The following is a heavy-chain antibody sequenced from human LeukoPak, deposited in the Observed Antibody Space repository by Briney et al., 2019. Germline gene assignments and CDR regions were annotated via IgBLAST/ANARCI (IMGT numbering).Heavy chain of an antibody. V-gene: IGHV3-9*01. Sequence: GRSLRLSCAASGLTFDDYAMHWVRQPPGKGLEWVSGIIWNSGSIGYADSVKGRFTISRDNAKNSLYLQMNSLRAEDTALYYCAKDIGSSSHYYYYGMDVWGQGTTVTVSS. D-gene: IGHD6-13*01. CDR2: IIWNSGSI. J-gene: IGHJ6*02. CDR1: GLTFDDYA. CDR3: AKDIGSSSHYYYYGMDV.